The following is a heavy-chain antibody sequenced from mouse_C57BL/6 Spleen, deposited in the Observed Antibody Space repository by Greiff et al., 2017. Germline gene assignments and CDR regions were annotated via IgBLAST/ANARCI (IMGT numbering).Heavy chain of an antibody. CDR2: IDPENGDT. V-gene: IGHV14-4*01. J-gene: IGHJ4*01. CDR3: TTLSTMVTTRAMDY. Sequence: VQLKESGAELVRPGASVKLSCTASGFNIKDDYMHWVKQRPEQGLEWIGWIDPENGDTEYASKFQGKATITADTSSNTAYLQLSSLTSEDTAVYYCTTLSTMVTTRAMDYWGQGTSVTVSS. D-gene: IGHD2-2*01. CDR1: GFNIKDDY.